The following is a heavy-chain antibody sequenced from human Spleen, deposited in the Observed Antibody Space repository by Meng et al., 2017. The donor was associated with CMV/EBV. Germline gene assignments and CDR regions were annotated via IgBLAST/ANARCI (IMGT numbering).Heavy chain of an antibody. Sequence: SGFSLSTSGMGVGWIRQPQGKALEWLALIYWDDDKRYSPSLKSRLTITKDTSKNQVVLTMTNMDPVDTATYYCAHRDYCSGGTCTFDYWGQGTLVTVSS. J-gene: IGHJ4*02. CDR1: GFSLSTSGMG. V-gene: IGHV2-5*02. CDR2: IYWDDDK. CDR3: AHRDYCSGGTCTFDY. D-gene: IGHD2-15*01.